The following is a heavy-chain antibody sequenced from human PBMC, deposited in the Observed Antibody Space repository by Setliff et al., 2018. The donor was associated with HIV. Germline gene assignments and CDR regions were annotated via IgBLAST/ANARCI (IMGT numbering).Heavy chain of an antibody. CDR1: GGSMSSQY. V-gene: IGHV3-21*01. Sequence: ETLSLTCTVSGGSMSSQYWSWVRQAPGKGLEWVSSISTSSSYIYYADSVKGRFTISRDNAKNSLYLQMNSLRVEESAVYYCARTSTTTGTTLNWFDPWGQGTLVTVSS. CDR2: ISTSSSYI. CDR3: ARTSTTTGTTLNWFDP. D-gene: IGHD1-1*01. J-gene: IGHJ5*02.